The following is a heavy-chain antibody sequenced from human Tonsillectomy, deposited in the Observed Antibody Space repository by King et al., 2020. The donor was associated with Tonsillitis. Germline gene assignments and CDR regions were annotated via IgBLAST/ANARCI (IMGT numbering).Heavy chain of an antibody. CDR2: ISWHSAGI. D-gene: IGHD1-1*01. V-gene: IGHV3-9*01. CDR3: AKAGNLLYFFDN. Sequence: VQLVESGGGLVQPGGSLKLSCSASGFNFDNYAMHWVRQAPGKGLEWVSGISWHSAGIGYADSVRGRFTISRDNARNSLYLQMSSLRPDDTALYYCAKAGNLLYFFDNWGQGALVTVSS. J-gene: IGHJ4*01. CDR1: GFNFDNYA.